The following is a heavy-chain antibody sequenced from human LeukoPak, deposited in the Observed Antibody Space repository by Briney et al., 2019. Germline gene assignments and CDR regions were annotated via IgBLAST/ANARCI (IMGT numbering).Heavy chain of an antibody. CDR1: GGSVSSDY. CDR2: IHHSGTT. J-gene: IGHJ6*02. D-gene: IGHD3-10*01. V-gene: IGHV4-59*02. CDR3: ARLPTSGYYYYGMDV. Sequence: SETLSLTCSVSGGSVSSDYWSWIRQLPGKGLEYIGYIHHSGTTNQTPSLKSRVTISLDTSKNQFSLKLTSATAADTAVYYCARLPTSGYYYYGMDVWGQGTTVTVSS.